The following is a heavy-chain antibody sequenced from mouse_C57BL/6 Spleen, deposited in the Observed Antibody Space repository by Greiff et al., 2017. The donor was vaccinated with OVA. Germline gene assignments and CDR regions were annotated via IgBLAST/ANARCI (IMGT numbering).Heavy chain of an antibody. V-gene: IGHV1-69*01. CDR3: AAGGVTTGDY. J-gene: IGHJ2*01. D-gene: IGHD2-2*01. Sequence: VQLQQPGAELVMPGASVKLSCKASGYTFTSYWMHWVKQRPGQGLEWIGEIDPSDSYTNYNQKFKGKSTLTVDKSPSTSYMQLSSLTSEDSAVYYCAAGGVTTGDYWGQGTTLTVSS. CDR1: GYTFTSYW. CDR2: IDPSDSYT.